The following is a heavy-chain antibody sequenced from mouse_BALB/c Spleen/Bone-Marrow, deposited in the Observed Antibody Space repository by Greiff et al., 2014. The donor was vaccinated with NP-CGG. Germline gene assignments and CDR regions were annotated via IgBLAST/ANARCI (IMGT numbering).Heavy chain of an antibody. V-gene: IGHV14-3*02. CDR2: IDPANGDT. CDR1: GFKIKDTY. J-gene: IGHJ2*01. CDR3: ARYRLGTYFDY. D-gene: IGHD2-14*01. Sequence: EVQLQESGAELVKPGASVKLSCTASGFKIKDTYMHWVRQRPVQGLEWIGRIDPANGDTRYDPKFQGKATITADTSSSTAYLQLSSLTSEDTAVYCCARYRLGTYFDYWGQGTTLTVSS.